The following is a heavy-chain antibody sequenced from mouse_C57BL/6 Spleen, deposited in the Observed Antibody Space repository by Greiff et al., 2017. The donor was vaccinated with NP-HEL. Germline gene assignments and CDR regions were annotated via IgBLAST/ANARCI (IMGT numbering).Heavy chain of an antibody. CDR3: ARGYSNYDMDY. J-gene: IGHJ4*01. D-gene: IGHD2-5*01. Sequence: QVQLQQPGAELVKPGASVKLSCKASGYTFTSYWMHWLKQRPGQGLEWIGMIHPNSGSTNYNEKFKSKATLTVDKSSSTAYMQLSSLTSEDSAVYYCARGYSNYDMDYWGQGTSVTVSS. CDR2: IHPNSGST. V-gene: IGHV1-64*01. CDR1: GYTFTSYW.